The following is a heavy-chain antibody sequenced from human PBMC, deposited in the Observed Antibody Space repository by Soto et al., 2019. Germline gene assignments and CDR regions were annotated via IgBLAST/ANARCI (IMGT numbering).Heavy chain of an antibody. CDR1: GFTFSSYW. Sequence: VHLVASGGGLVQPGGSLRLSCAASGFTFSSYWMHWVRQGPGKGLVWVSRVNSDESTRSYADSVKGRFTISRDNAKNTLYLQMSSLRVEDTALYYCVCFECGRTAVVTAMEANGYWGQGTLVTVSS. CDR3: VCFECGRTAVVTAMEANGY. CDR2: VNSDESTR. D-gene: IGHD2-21*02. J-gene: IGHJ4*02. V-gene: IGHV3-74*01.